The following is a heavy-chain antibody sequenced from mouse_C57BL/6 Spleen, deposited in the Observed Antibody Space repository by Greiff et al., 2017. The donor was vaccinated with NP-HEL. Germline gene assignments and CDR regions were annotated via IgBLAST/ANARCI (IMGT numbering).Heavy chain of an antibody. Sequence: EVQLVESGGDLVKPGGSLKLSCAASGFTFSSYGMSWVRQTPDKRLEWVATISSGGSYTYYPDSVKGRFTISRDNAKNTLYLQMSSLKSEDTAMYYCARQNYGSSGAYWGQGTLVTVSA. J-gene: IGHJ3*01. CDR1: GFTFSSYG. CDR3: ARQNYGSSGAY. CDR2: ISSGGSYT. D-gene: IGHD1-1*01. V-gene: IGHV5-6*01.